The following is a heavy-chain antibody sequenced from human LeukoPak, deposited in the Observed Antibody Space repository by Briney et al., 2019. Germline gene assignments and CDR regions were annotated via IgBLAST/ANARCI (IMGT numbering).Heavy chain of an antibody. J-gene: IGHJ5*02. V-gene: IGHV1-2*02. D-gene: IGHD4-17*01. CDR3: ARDEHASNDYGDNAWFDP. Sequence: GASVKVSCKASGYTFTGYYMHWVRQAPGQGLEWMGWINPNSGDTNYAQKFQGRVTMTRDTSISTAYMDLSRLRSDDTAVYYCARDEHASNDYGDNAWFDPWGQGTLVTVSS. CDR1: GYTFTGYY. CDR2: INPNSGDT.